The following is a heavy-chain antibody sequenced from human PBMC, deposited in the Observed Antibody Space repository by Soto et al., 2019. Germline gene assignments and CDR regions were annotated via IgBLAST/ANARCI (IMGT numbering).Heavy chain of an antibody. V-gene: IGHV4-39*01. J-gene: IGHJ5*02. Sequence: SETLSLTCSVSGGSISSSSYYWGWIRQPPGKGLEWIGSIYYSGSIYYNPSLKSRVTISVDTSKNQFSLKLSSVTAAETAVYYCARQTGGWYNCFAPWGQGPLVTSPQ. D-gene: IGHD6-19*01. CDR1: GGSISSSSYY. CDR3: ARQTGGWYNCFAP. CDR2: IYYSGSI.